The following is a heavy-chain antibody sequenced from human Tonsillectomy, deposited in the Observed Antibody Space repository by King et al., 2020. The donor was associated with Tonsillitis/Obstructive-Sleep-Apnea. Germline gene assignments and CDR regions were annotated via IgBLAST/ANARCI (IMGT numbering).Heavy chain of an antibody. CDR2: ISYDGSNK. V-gene: IGHV3-30*01. CDR3: ARDSTPSVYRHFDY. Sequence: VQLVESGGGVVQPGRSLRLSCAASGFTFSSYAMHWVRQAPGKGLEWVAVISYDGSNKYYADSVKGRFTISRDKSKNTLYLQMNSLRAEDTAVYYCARDSTPSVYRHFDYWGQGTLVTVSS. J-gene: IGHJ4*02. CDR1: GFTFSSYA.